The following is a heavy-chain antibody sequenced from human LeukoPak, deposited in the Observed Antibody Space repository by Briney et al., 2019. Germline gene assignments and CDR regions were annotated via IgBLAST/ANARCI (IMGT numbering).Heavy chain of an antibody. V-gene: IGHV4-34*01. CDR1: GGSFSGYY. Sequence: SETLSLTCPVYGGSFSGYYWSCIRQPPGKGLEWIGEINHSGSTNYNPSLKSRVTISVDTSKNQFSLKMSSVTAADTAVYYCARGRAAAGTDYWGQGTLVTVSS. J-gene: IGHJ4*02. CDR2: INHSGST. CDR3: ARGRAAAGTDY. D-gene: IGHD6-13*01.